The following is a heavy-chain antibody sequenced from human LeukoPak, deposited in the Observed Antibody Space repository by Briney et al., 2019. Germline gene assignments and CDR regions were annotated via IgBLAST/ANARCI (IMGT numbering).Heavy chain of an antibody. Sequence: SETLSLTCTVSGGSISSYYWSWIRQPPGKGLEWIGYIYYSGSTNYNPSLKSRVTISVDTSKNQFSLKLSSVTAADTAVYYCATHYGDYYYYYMDVWGKGTTVTVSS. J-gene: IGHJ6*03. D-gene: IGHD4-17*01. CDR3: ATHYGDYYYYYMDV. V-gene: IGHV4-59*08. CDR2: IYYSGST. CDR1: GGSISSYY.